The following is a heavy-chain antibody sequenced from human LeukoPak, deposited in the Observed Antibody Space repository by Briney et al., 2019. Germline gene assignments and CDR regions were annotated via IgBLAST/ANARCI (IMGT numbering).Heavy chain of an antibody. CDR3: ARGFGSRVYFDY. Sequence: ASVKVSCKASGGTFSSYAISWVRQAPGQGLEWMGGIIPIFGTANYAQKFQGRVTITADKSTSTAYMELSSLRSEDTAVYCCARGFGSRVYFDYWGQGTLITVPS. J-gene: IGHJ4*02. D-gene: IGHD3-10*01. CDR2: IIPIFGTA. V-gene: IGHV1-69*06. CDR1: GGTFSSYA.